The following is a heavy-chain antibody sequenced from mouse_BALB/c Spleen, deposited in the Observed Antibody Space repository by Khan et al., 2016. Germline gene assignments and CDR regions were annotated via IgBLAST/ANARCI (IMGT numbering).Heavy chain of an antibody. CDR3: NAGWLGRDYDAMDY. V-gene: IGHV14-4*02. Sequence: EVQLQESGAELVRSGASVKLSCTASAFNIIDYFMHWVKQRPEQGLEWIGWIDPENGDTEYAPKFQGKSTMTADTSSNTAYLQLSSLTSEDTAVYYCNAGWLGRDYDAMDYWGQGTSVTVSS. J-gene: IGHJ4*01. CDR2: IDPENGDT. CDR1: AFNIIDYF. D-gene: IGHD4-1*01.